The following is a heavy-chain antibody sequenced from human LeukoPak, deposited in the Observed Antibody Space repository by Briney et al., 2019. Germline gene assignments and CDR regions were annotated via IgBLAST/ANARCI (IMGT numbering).Heavy chain of an antibody. D-gene: IGHD6-13*01. CDR1: GFTFSSYS. V-gene: IGHV3-21*01. CDR2: ISSSSSYI. J-gene: IGHJ4*02. Sequence: GGSLRLSCAASGFTFSSYSMNWVRQAPGKGLELVSSISSSSSYIYYADSAKGRFTISRDNAKNSLYLQMNSLRAEDTAVYYCARDRNSSSDYWGQGTLVTVSS. CDR3: ARDRNSSSDY.